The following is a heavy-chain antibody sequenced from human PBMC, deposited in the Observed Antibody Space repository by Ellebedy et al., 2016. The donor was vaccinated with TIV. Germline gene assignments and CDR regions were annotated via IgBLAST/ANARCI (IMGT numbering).Heavy chain of an antibody. D-gene: IGHD3-22*01. Sequence: GESLKISCAASGFTFSSYAMSWVRQAPGKGLEWVSAISGSGGSTYYADSVKGRFTISRDNSKNTLYLQMNSLRAEDTAVYYCARAHYYDSSPTYWGQGTLVTVSS. J-gene: IGHJ4*02. CDR3: ARAHYYDSSPTY. CDR1: GFTFSSYA. V-gene: IGHV3-23*01. CDR2: ISGSGGST.